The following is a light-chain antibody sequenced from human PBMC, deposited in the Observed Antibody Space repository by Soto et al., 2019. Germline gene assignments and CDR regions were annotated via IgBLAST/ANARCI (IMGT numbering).Light chain of an antibody. Sequence: EIVLTQSPGTLSLSPGERATLSCRASQSINSRYLAWYQQKPGQAPRLLIYGASSRATGIPDRFSGSGSGTDVTLTISRLEPEDFALYYCQQFGSSPGFTFGPGTKVDIK. CDR2: GAS. CDR3: QQFGSSPGFT. V-gene: IGKV3-20*01. CDR1: QSINSRY. J-gene: IGKJ3*01.